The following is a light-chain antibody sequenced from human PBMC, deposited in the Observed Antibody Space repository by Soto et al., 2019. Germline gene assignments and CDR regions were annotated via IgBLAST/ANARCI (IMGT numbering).Light chain of an antibody. CDR1: QSVSTN. CDR3: QQYSSSPS. J-gene: IGKJ5*01. CDR2: GAS. Sequence: EIVVKQSLTTLSVSPGERATLSCRASQSVSTNLAWYQQKPGQVPSLLIYGASTRASGIPARFSGSGSGTEFTLTIGSLQSEDFAVYYCQQYSSSPSFGLWTRWRL. V-gene: IGKV3-15*01.